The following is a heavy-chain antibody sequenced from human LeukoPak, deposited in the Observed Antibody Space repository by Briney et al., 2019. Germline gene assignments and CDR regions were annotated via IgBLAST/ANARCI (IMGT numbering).Heavy chain of an antibody. CDR1: GGSFSGYY. CDR2: INHSGST. V-gene: IGHV4-34*01. J-gene: IGHJ6*03. CDR3: ARSPISMIVGHYYYYMDV. Sequence: PSETLSLTCAVYGGSFSGYYWSWIRQPPGKGLEWIGEINHSGSTNYNPSLKSRVTISVDTSKNQFSLKLSSVTAADTAVYYCARSPISMIVGHYYYYMDVWGKGTTVTVSS. D-gene: IGHD3-22*01.